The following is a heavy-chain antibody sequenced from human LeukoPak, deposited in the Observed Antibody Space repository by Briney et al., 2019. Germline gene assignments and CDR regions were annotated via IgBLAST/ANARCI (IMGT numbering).Heavy chain of an antibody. CDR2: IYSGGST. V-gene: IGHV3-66*01. D-gene: IGHD6-13*01. CDR1: GFTVSSNY. CDR3: ARDRYSSSWLYFDY. J-gene: IGHJ4*02. Sequence: GGSLRLSCAASGFTVSSNYMSWVRQAPGKGLEWVSVIYSGGSTYYADSVKGRFTISRDNSKNTLYLQMNSLRAEDTAVYYCARDRYSSSWLYFDYWGQGTLVTVSS.